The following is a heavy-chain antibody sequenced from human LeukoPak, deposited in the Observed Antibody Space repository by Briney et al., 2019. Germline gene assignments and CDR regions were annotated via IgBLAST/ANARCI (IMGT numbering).Heavy chain of an antibody. J-gene: IGHJ4*02. CDR1: GFTFSSYE. CDR3: SRQGRHNFEN. V-gene: IGHV3-48*03. CDR2: ISSSGSTI. Sequence: GGSLRLSCAASGFTFSSYEMNWVRQAPGKGLEWVSYISSSGSTIYYADSVKGRFTISRDNAKNSLHLQMSSLRAEDTAFYYCSRQGRHNFENWGQGTLVTVSS.